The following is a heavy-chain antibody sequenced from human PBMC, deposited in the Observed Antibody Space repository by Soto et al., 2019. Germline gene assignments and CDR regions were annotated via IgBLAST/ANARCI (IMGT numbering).Heavy chain of an antibody. J-gene: IGHJ5*02. CDR3: AAGDYRTGCSYREIKWFDP. CDR1: SGSISSYY. V-gene: IGHV4-59*01. CDR2: IHYTGNT. D-gene: IGHD3-3*01. Sequence: SETLSLTCTVSSGSISSYYWSWIRQPPGKGLEWIGYIHYTGNTNSNPSLKGRVTLSIDPSWNQFSLKLRSVTAADTAVYYCAAGDYRTGCSYREIKWFDPWGQGTLVTVSS.